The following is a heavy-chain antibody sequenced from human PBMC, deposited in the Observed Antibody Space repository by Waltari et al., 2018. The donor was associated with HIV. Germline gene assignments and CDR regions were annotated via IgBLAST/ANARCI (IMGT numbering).Heavy chain of an antibody. V-gene: IGHV5-51*01. D-gene: IGHD6-19*01. J-gene: IGHJ4*02. CDR3: ARGLPKQWLAYFDY. Sequence: EVQLVQSGAEVKKPGESLKISCKSSGYNFTTYCIGWVRQMPGKGLEWMGIIHPGDADTRYSPSFQGQVTISADKSISTAFLQWSSLKASDTAMYYCARGLPKQWLAYFDYWGQGTLVTVSS. CDR1: GYNFTTYC. CDR2: IHPGDADT.